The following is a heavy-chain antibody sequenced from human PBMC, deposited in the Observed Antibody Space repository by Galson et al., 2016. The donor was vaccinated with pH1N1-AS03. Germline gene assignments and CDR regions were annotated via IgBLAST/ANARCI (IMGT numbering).Heavy chain of an antibody. V-gene: IGHV3-53*01. CDR1: GLSVAKNY. Sequence: SLRLSCAVSGLSVAKNYMSWVRQAPGKGLEWVSSIYTGGDTFYTDSVRGRFTISRDDSKNTLYLQMDSLRAADTAMYYCARVDSSTYSDGWVPFDYWGQGTFVTVSS. CDR2: IYTGGDT. D-gene: IGHD5-24*01. J-gene: IGHJ4*02. CDR3: ARVDSSTYSDGWVPFDY.